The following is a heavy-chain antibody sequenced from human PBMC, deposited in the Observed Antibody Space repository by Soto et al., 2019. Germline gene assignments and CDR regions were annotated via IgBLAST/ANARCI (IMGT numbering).Heavy chain of an antibody. D-gene: IGHD3-10*01. J-gene: IGHJ5*02. V-gene: IGHV4-28*01. CDR3: VRIMSDSYGSGEWFGP. CDR2: IYYSGST. Sequence: SETLSLTCGVSGYSISSSNWWGWIRQPPGKGLEWIGYIYYSGSTYYNPSLKSRVTMSVDTSKNQFSLKLSSVTAVDTAVYYCVRIMSDSYGSGEWFGPWGQGTLVTVSS. CDR1: GYSISSSNW.